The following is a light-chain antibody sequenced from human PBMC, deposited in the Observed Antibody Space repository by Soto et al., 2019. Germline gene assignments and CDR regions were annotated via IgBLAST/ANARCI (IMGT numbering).Light chain of an antibody. J-gene: IGLJ3*02. CDR1: SSDVGGYNY. CDR3: RSYAGSNHLG. V-gene: IGLV2-8*01. CDR2: EVS. Sequence: QSVLTQPPSASGSPGQSVTISCTGTSSDVGGYNYVSWYQQHPGKAPKLMIYEVSKRPSGVPDRFSGSKSGNTASLTVSGPRGEDEAASYFRSYAGSNHLGFGGGPKLAV.